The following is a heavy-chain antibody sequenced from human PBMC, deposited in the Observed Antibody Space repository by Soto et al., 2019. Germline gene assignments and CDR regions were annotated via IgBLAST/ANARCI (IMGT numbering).Heavy chain of an antibody. D-gene: IGHD5-18*01. CDR3: ARDRGRTAGYGMDV. CDR1: GFTFSSYA. CDR2: ISYDGSNK. V-gene: IGHV3-30-3*01. Sequence: GGSLRLSCAASGFTFSSYAMHWVRQAPGKGLEWVAVISYDGSNKYYADSVKGRFTISRDNSKNTLYLQMNSLRAEDTAVYYCARDRGRTAGYGMDVWGQGTTVTVSS. J-gene: IGHJ6*02.